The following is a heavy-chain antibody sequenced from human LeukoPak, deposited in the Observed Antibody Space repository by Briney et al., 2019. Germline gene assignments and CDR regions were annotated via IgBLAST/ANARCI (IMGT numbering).Heavy chain of an antibody. D-gene: IGHD2-2*02. Sequence: GGSLRLSCAASGFTFSSYAMHWVRQAPGKGLEWVAVISYDGSNKYYADSVKGRFTIPRDNSKNTLYLQMNSLRAEDTAVYYCARDHGYQLLYDPDAFDIWGQGTMVTVSS. CDR2: ISYDGSNK. CDR1: GFTFSSYA. V-gene: IGHV3-30-3*01. CDR3: ARDHGYQLLYDPDAFDI. J-gene: IGHJ3*02.